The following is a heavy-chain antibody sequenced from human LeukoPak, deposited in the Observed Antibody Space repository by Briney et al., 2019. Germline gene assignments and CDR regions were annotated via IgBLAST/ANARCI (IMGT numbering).Heavy chain of an antibody. CDR2: ISGYNGNT. CDR3: AGEPLSGFSRNDY. CDR1: GYTFSSYG. V-gene: IGHV1-18*01. Sequence: ASVKVSCKASGYTFSSYGLSWVRQAPGQGLEWMGWISGYNGNTNYAQKVQDRVTLTTDTSTNTAYMELRSLGSDDTAVYYCAGEPLSGFSRNDYWGQGTLVTVSS. D-gene: IGHD3-22*01. J-gene: IGHJ4*02.